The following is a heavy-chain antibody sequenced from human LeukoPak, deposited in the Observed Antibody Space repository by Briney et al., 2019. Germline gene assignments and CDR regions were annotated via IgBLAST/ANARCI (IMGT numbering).Heavy chain of an antibody. CDR2: IYYSGST. V-gene: IGHV4-34*01. CDR3: ARQRYSYGQGDY. D-gene: IGHD5-18*01. CDR1: GGSFSGYY. J-gene: IGHJ4*02. Sequence: SETLSLTCAVYGGSFSGYYWSWIRQPPGKGLEWIGSIYYSGSTYYNPSLKSRVTISVDTSKNQFSLKLSSVTAADTAVYYCARQRYSYGQGDYWGQGTLVTVSS.